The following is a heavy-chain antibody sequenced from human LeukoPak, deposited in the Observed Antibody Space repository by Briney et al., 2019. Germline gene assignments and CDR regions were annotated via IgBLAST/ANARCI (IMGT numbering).Heavy chain of an antibody. D-gene: IGHD6-13*01. Sequence: GGSLRLSCAVSGFSVSGYWMTWVRQAPGKGLEWVANVKQDGSEKNYVDSVKGRFTISRDNAENSLFLQMNSLRVEDTAVYYCAREWQGGIAAAGTRIEGDYWGQGTLVAVSS. CDR1: GFSVSGYW. CDR2: VKQDGSEK. J-gene: IGHJ4*02. CDR3: AREWQGGIAAAGTRIEGDY. V-gene: IGHV3-7*01.